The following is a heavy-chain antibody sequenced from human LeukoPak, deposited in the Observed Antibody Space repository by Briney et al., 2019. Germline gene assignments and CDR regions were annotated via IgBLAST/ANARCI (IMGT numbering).Heavy chain of an antibody. V-gene: IGHV4-39*07. Sequence: NTSETLSLTCTVSGGSISSSSYYWGWIRQPPGKGLEWIGSIYYSGSTYYNPSLKSRDTISVDTSKNQFSLKLSSVTAADTAVYYCARDWRGRGFGELYWFDPWGQGTLVTVSS. J-gene: IGHJ5*02. D-gene: IGHD3-10*01. CDR1: GGSISSSSYY. CDR3: ARDWRGRGFGELYWFDP. CDR2: IYYSGST.